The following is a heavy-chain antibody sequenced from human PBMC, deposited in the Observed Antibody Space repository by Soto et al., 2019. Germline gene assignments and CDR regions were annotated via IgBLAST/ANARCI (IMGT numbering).Heavy chain of an antibody. Sequence: ASVKVSCKASGYTFTSYGISWVRQAPGQGLEWMGWISAYNGNTNYAQKLQGRVTMTTYTYTSTAYMELRGLRSDDTAEYYCASSYGGYDFYEFDYWGQGTLVTVSS. J-gene: IGHJ4*02. CDR2: ISAYNGNT. CDR1: GYTFTSYG. CDR3: ASSYGGYDFYEFDY. D-gene: IGHD3-3*01. V-gene: IGHV1-18*01.